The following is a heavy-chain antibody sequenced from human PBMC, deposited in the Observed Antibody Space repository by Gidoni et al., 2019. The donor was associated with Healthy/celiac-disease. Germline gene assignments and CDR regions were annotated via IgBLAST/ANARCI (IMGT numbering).Heavy chain of an antibody. CDR3: ASIVVVPRPGWFDP. CDR1: GFPFSSYS. Sequence: EVQLVESGGGLVKPGGSLRLSCAASGFPFSSYSMNRVRQAPGKGLEWVSSISSSSSYIYYADSVKGRFTISRDNAKNSLYLQMNSLRAEDTAVYYCASIVVVPRPGWFDPWGQGTLVTVSS. V-gene: IGHV3-21*01. J-gene: IGHJ5*02. D-gene: IGHD3-22*01. CDR2: ISSSSSYI.